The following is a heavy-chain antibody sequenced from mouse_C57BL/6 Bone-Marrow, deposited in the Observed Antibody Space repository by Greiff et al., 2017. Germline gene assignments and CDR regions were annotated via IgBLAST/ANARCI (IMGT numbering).Heavy chain of an antibody. J-gene: IGHJ3*01. CDR3: AIEDYGSQRVWFAY. Sequence: QVQLQQPGAELVKPGASVKVSCKASGYTFTSYWMHWVKQRPGQGLEWIGRIHPSDSDTNYNQKFKGKATLTVDKSSSTACMQLSSLTSEDSAVYYLAIEDYGSQRVWFAYWGQGTLVTVSA. CDR2: IHPSDSDT. CDR1: GYTFTSYW. V-gene: IGHV1-74*01. D-gene: IGHD1-1*01.